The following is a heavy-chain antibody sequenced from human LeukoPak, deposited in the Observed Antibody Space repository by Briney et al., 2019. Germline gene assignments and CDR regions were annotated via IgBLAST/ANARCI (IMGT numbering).Heavy chain of an antibody. J-gene: IGHJ5*02. Sequence: EGSPRLSCSASGLTLSHYWMTRVRQALGRGMGLSASIKEDGSETSFVDSVKGRFTISRDNAKNSVYLQMNSLGGEDTAVYYCVRGGSYTFDPWGQGILVTVSS. CDR3: VRGGSYTFDP. V-gene: IGHV3-7*01. CDR1: GLTLSHYW. CDR2: IKEDGSET. D-gene: IGHD1-26*01.